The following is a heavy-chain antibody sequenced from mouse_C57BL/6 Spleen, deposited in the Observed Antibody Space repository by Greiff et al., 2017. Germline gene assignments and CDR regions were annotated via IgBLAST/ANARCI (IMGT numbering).Heavy chain of an antibody. CDR3: AREHYGNYGYAMDY. J-gene: IGHJ4*01. CDR1: GYSITSGYY. D-gene: IGHD2-1*01. Sequence: EVQVVESGPGLVKPSQSLSLTCSVTGYSITSGYYWNWIRQFPGNKLEWMGYISYDGSNNYNPSLKNRISITRDTSKNQFFLKLNSVTTEDTATYYCAREHYGNYGYAMDYWGQGTSVTVSS. CDR2: ISYDGSN. V-gene: IGHV3-6*01.